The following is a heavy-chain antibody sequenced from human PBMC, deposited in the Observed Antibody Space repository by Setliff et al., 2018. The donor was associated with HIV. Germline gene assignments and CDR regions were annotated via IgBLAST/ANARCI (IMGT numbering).Heavy chain of an antibody. CDR1: GGSIGTGVYY. D-gene: IGHD6-13*01. J-gene: IGHJ4*02. CDR2: ISASGST. V-gene: IGHV4-61*02. Sequence: SETLSLTCTVSGGSIGTGVYYWSWIRQPTDKALEWIGRISASGSTNYNPSLESRVTLSIDTSNNQFSLKLTSVTAADTAVYYCARVYSRSWFFFDHWGQGVLVTVS. CDR3: ARVYSRSWFFFDH.